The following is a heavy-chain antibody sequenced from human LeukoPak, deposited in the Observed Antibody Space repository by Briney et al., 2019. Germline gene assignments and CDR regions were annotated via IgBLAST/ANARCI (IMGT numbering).Heavy chain of an antibody. J-gene: IGHJ4*02. D-gene: IGHD3-22*01. Sequence: GGSLRLSCAASGFTFSDYYMSWIRQAPGKGLEWVSYISDSGSTIYYAASVKGRFTISRDNAKNSLYLQMNSLRAEDTAVYYCARDRLGDYDTSGYYDNWGQGTLVTVSS. CDR2: ISDSGSTI. CDR1: GFTFSDYY. V-gene: IGHV3-11*01. CDR3: ARDRLGDYDTSGYYDN.